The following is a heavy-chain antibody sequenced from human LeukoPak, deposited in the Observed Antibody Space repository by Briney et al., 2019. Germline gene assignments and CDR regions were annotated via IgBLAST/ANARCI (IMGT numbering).Heavy chain of an antibody. CDR3: AEPEGGYYDIRPD. J-gene: IGHJ4*02. D-gene: IGHD3-22*01. V-gene: IGHV3-48*01. CDR2: ISSSSSTI. CDR1: GFTFSTYS. Sequence: GSLRLSCAASGFTFSTYSMNWVRQAPGKGLEWVSYISSSSSTIYYADSVKGRFTISRDNAKNSLYLQMNSLRAEDTAVYYCAEPEGGYYDIRPDWGQGTLVTVSS.